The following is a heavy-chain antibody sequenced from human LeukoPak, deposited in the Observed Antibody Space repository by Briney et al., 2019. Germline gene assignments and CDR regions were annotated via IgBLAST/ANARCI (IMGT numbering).Heavy chain of an antibody. CDR1: GSTFSSYS. Sequence: GGSLRLSCAASGSTFSSYSMNWVRQAPGKGLEWVSYISSSSSTIYYADSVKGRFTISRDNAKNSLYLQMNSLRAEDTAVYYCARDLGYWGQGTLVTVSS. D-gene: IGHD7-27*01. CDR2: ISSSSSTI. J-gene: IGHJ4*02. V-gene: IGHV3-48*01. CDR3: ARDLGY.